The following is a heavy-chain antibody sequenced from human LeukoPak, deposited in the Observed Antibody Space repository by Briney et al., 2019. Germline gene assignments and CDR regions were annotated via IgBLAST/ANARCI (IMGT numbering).Heavy chain of an antibody. CDR1: GFTFDDYT. V-gene: IGHV3-43*01. J-gene: IGHJ4*02. CDR2: ISWDGGST. Sequence: GGSLRLSCAASGFTFDDYTMHWVRRAPGKGLEWVSLISWDGGSTYYADSVKGRFTISRDNSKNSLYLQMNSLRTEDTALYYCAKDMGRDGYNSYYFDYWGQGTLVTVSS. CDR3: AKDMGRDGYNSYYFDY. D-gene: IGHD5-24*01.